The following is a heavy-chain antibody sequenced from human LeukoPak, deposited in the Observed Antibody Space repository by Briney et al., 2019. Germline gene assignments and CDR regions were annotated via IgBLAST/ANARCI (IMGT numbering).Heavy chain of an antibody. D-gene: IGHD4-17*01. CDR3: AREPRTYPDYGDYDNWFDP. Sequence: GGSLRLSCAASGFTFSSYSMNWVRQAPGEGLEWVSSISSSSSYIYYADSVKGRFTISRDNAKNSLYLQMNSLRAEDTAVYYCAREPRTYPDYGDYDNWFDPWGQGTLVTVSS. V-gene: IGHV3-21*01. CDR2: ISSSSSYI. CDR1: GFTFSSYS. J-gene: IGHJ5*02.